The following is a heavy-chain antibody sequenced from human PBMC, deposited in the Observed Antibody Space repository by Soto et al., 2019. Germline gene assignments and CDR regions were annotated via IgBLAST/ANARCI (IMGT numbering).Heavy chain of an antibody. V-gene: IGHV4-59*08. J-gene: IGHJ3*02. CDR2: IYYSGST. D-gene: IGHD5-12*01. CDR1: GGSISSYY. Sequence: KTSETLSLTCTVSGGSISSYYWSWIRQPPGKGLEWIGYIYYSGSTNYNPSLKSRVTISVDTSKNQFSLKLSSVTAADTAVYYCARHPNIVATTDPFDIWGQGTMVPVSS. CDR3: ARHPNIVATTDPFDI.